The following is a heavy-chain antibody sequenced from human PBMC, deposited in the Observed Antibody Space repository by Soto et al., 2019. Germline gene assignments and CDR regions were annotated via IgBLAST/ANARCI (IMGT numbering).Heavy chain of an antibody. CDR3: ARRLASGSPYFAY. D-gene: IGHD3-10*01. CDR2: IFYGGST. J-gene: IGHJ4*02. V-gene: IGHV4-39*01. Sequence: SETLSLTCSVSGGSVYSTSYYWGWIRQPPGKGLEWVGHIFYGGSTYYNPSLESRVAISVDTSKNQVSLRLTSVTAADTAVYYCARRLASGSPYFAYWGQGIPVTVSS. CDR1: GGSVYSTSYY.